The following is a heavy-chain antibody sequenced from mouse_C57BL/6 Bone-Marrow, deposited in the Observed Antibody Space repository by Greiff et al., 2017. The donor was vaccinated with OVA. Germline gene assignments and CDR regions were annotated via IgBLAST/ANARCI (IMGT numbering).Heavy chain of an antibody. CDR2: ISSGGDYF. D-gene: IGHD1-1*01. J-gene: IGHJ4*01. CDR3: TRDHYYDSSYSYAMDY. V-gene: IGHV5-9-1*02. Sequence: EVQRVESGEGLVKPGGSLKLSCAASGFTFSSYAMSWVRQTPEKRLEWVAYISSGGDYFYYADTVKGRFTISRDNARNTLYMQMSSLKYEDTAMYYCTRDHYYDSSYSYAMDYWGQGTSVTVSS. CDR1: GFTFSSYA.